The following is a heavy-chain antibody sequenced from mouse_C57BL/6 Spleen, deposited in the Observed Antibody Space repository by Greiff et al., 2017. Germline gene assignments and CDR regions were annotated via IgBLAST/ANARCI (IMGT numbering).Heavy chain of an antibody. Sequence: QVQLQQSGAELVRPGASVKLSCKASGYTFTDYYINWVKQRPGQGLEWIARIYPGSGNTYYNEKLKGKATLTAEKSSSTAYMQLSSLTSEDSAVYFCARERDYDWYFDVWGTGTTVTVSS. CDR1: GYTFTDYY. D-gene: IGHD2-4*01. J-gene: IGHJ1*03. V-gene: IGHV1-76*01. CDR3: ARERDYDWYFDV. CDR2: IYPGSGNT.